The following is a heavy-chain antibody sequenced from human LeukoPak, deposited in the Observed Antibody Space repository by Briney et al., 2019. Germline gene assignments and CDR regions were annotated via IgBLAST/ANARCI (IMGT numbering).Heavy chain of an antibody. CDR2: INPNSGGT. J-gene: IGHJ4*02. CDR3: ARGPYYYDSSGYAFDY. CDR1: GGTFSSYA. V-gene: IGHV1-8*02. Sequence: ASVKVSCKASGGTFSSYAISWVRQAPGQGLEWMGWINPNSGGTNYAQKFQGRVTMTRNTSISTAYMELSSLRSEDTAVYYCARGPYYYDSSGYAFDYWGQGTLVTVSS. D-gene: IGHD3-22*01.